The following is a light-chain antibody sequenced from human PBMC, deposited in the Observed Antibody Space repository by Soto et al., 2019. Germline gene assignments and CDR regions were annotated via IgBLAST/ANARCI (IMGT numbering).Light chain of an antibody. CDR3: CSYAGSSTYV. CDR1: SSDVGSYNL. CDR2: EGS. V-gene: IGLV2-23*01. J-gene: IGLJ1*01. Sequence: QSVPTQPASVSGSPGQSITISCTGTSSDVGSYNLVSWYQQHPGKAPKLMIYEGSKRPSGVSNRFSGSKSGNTASLTISGLQAEDEADYYCCSYAGSSTYVFGAGTKFTVL.